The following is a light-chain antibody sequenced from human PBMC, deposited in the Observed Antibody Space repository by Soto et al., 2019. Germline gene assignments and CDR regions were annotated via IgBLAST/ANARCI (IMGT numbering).Light chain of an antibody. CDR3: QQYNNWPRT. Sequence: DIQMTQSPSSLSESVGDRVTITCRASQGISNYLAWYQQKSGKVPNLLIYAASTLRSGVPSRFSGSGSGTDFTLTISSLQSEDFAVYYCQQYNNWPRTFGQGTKVEIK. J-gene: IGKJ1*01. V-gene: IGKV1-27*01. CDR1: QGISNY. CDR2: AAS.